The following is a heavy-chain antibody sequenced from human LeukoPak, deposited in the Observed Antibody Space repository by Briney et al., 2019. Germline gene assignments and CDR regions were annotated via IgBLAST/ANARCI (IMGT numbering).Heavy chain of an antibody. CDR3: ARAVRYCSSTSCYAPTGGIDY. CDR2: ISAYNGNT. J-gene: IGHJ4*02. Sequence: ASVKVSCKASGYTFTSYGISWVRQAPGQGLEWMGWISAYNGNTNYAQKLQGRVTMTTDTSTSTAYMELRGLRSDDTAVYYCARAVRYCSSTSCYAPTGGIDYWGQGTLVTVSS. D-gene: IGHD2-2*01. CDR1: GYTFTSYG. V-gene: IGHV1-18*01.